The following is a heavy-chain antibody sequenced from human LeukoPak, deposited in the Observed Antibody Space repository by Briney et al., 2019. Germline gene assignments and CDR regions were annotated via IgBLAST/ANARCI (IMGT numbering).Heavy chain of an antibody. CDR3: AREREGFFDY. J-gene: IGHJ4*02. V-gene: IGHV3-48*02. Sequence: PGGSLRLSCAASGFTFSSYRMNWVRQAPGKGLEWVSYISATTSAIYYADSVKGRFTMSRDNAKNSLYLQMNSLGDEDTAVYYCAREREGFFDYWGQGTLVTVSS. D-gene: IGHD5-24*01. CDR2: ISATTSAI. CDR1: GFTFSSYR.